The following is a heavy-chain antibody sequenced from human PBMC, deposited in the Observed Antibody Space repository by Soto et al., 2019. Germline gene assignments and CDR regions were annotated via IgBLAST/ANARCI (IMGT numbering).Heavy chain of an antibody. CDR1: CGSFIGYY. CDR2: INHSGST. CDR3: ARGLGGSYYYYYYGMDV. J-gene: IGHJ6*02. Sequence: PSETVSLTCAFYCGSFIGYYWSWIRQPPGKGLEWIGEINHSGSTNYNPSLKSRVTISVDTSKNQFSLKLSSVTAADTAVYYCARGLGGSYYYYYYGMDVWGQGTTVTVSS. D-gene: IGHD1-26*01. V-gene: IGHV4-34*01.